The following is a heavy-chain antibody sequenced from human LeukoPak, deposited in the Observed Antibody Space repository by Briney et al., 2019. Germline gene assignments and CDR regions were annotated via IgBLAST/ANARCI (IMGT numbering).Heavy chain of an antibody. CDR3: ARAIYRDYVDTFDF. CDR1: GGSISSSSYY. Sequence: PSETLSLTCTVSGGSISSSSYYWGWIRQPPGKGLEWIGSIYYSGSTYYNPSLKSRVTISVDTSKNQFSLKLSSVTAADTAVYYCARAIYRDYVDTFDFWGQGTLVTVSS. CDR2: IYYSGST. V-gene: IGHV4-39*01. D-gene: IGHD3-16*01. J-gene: IGHJ4*02.